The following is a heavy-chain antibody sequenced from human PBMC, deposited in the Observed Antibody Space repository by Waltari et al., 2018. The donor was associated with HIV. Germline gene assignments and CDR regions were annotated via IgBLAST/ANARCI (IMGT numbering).Heavy chain of an antibody. Sequence: VQLVESGGVLVQTGGALGLPSPPSGFSVITHSLTWVRQAPGKGLEWVSIRYSGGTTHYADSVKGRFTTSRDHSKNTLYLQMNSLRAEDTAMYYCARDPLWRAGNRGQSPHWGQGTLVTVSS. J-gene: IGHJ4*02. V-gene: IGHV3-66*01. CDR2: RYSGGTT. D-gene: IGHD3-10*01. CDR1: GFSVITHS. CDR3: ARDPLWRAGNRGQSPH.